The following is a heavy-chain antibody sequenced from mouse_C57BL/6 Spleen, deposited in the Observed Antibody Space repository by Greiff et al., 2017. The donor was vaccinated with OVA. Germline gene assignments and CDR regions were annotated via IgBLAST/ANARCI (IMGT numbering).Heavy chain of an antibody. CDR3: AHTVNYGSSYRYAMDY. CDR2: INPSNGGT. V-gene: IGHV1-53*01. CDR1: GYTFTSYW. D-gene: IGHD1-1*01. J-gene: IGHJ4*01. Sequence: QVQLQQPGTELVKPGASVKLSCKASGYTFTSYWMHWVKQRPGQGLEWIGNINPSNGGTNYNEKFKSKATMTVDKSSSTAYMQLSSLTSEDSAVYECAHTVNYGSSYRYAMDYWGQGTSVTVSS.